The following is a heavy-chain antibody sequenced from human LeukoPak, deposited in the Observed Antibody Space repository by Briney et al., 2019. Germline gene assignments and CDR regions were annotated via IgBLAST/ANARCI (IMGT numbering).Heavy chain of an antibody. D-gene: IGHD5-18*01. V-gene: IGHV3-9*03. J-gene: IGHJ4*02. Sequence: GRSLRPPCAASGFTFGDYAMHWVRQAPGKGLEWVSGISWNSGSIGYADSVKGRFTISRDNAKNSLYLQMNSLRAEDMALYYCARGDRFRYSYADYWGQGTLVTVSS. CDR2: ISWNSGSI. CDR1: GFTFGDYA. CDR3: ARGDRFRYSYADY.